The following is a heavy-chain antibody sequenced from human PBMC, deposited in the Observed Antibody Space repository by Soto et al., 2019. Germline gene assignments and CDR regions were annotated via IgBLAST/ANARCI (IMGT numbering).Heavy chain of an antibody. CDR3: ARDLILTESGAFDI. Sequence: GGALRLSCAASGFTFSSYSMNWVRQAPGKGLEWVSSISSSSSYIYYAGSVKGRFTISRDNAKNSLYLQMNSLRAEDTAVYYCARDLILTESGAFDIWGQGTMVTVSS. D-gene: IGHD3-9*01. CDR2: ISSSSSYI. V-gene: IGHV3-21*01. J-gene: IGHJ3*02. CDR1: GFTFSSYS.